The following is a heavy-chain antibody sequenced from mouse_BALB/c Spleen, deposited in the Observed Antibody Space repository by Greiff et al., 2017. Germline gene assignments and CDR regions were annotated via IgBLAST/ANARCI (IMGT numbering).Heavy chain of an antibody. J-gene: IGHJ3*01. CDR1: GFNIKDYY. Sequence: VQLQQSGAELVRSGASVKLSCTASGFNIKDYYMHWVKQRPEQGLEWIGWIDPENGDTEYAPKFQGQATMTADTSSNTAYLQLSSLTSEDTAVYYCNAPRFAYWGQGTRVTVSA. CDR2: IDPENGDT. V-gene: IGHV14-4*02. CDR3: NAPRFAY.